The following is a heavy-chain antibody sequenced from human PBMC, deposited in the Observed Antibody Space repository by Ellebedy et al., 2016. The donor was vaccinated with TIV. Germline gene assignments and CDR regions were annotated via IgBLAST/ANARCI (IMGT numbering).Heavy chain of an antibody. CDR2: ISGIGDYT. V-gene: IGHV3-23*01. Sequence: GESLKISCAASGFTFDNFAMSWVRQAPGEGLQWVSAISGIGDYTYYADSVKGRFTISRDNSMNTLYLQMSNLRAEDTALYYCAKQEKSSGGAWLWTFDIWGQGTLVTVSS. CDR1: GFTFDNFA. D-gene: IGHD2-15*01. CDR3: AKQEKSSGGAWLWTFDI. J-gene: IGHJ3*02.